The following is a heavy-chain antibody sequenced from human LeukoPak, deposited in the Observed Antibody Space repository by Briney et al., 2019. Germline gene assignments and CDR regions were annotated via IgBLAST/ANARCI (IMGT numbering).Heavy chain of an antibody. Sequence: PGGSLRLSCVVSGFTFSTYWMSWVRQAPGKGLEWVANIKQNGSEKYYVDSVKGRFTISRDNAKNTLYLQMNSLRADDTAVYYCARDPGDTGMVYDYWGQGTLVTVSS. V-gene: IGHV3-7*01. J-gene: IGHJ4*02. CDR3: ARDPGDTGMVYDY. D-gene: IGHD5-18*01. CDR1: GFTFSTYW. CDR2: IKQNGSEK.